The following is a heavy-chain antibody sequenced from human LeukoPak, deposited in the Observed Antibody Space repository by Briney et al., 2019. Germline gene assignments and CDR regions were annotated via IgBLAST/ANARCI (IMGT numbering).Heavy chain of an antibody. Sequence: GESLKISCKGSGYSFISYWIGWVGQMPGKGLEWMGFIYPGDSDTRYSPSFQGQVTISADKSISTAYPQWSSLKASDTAMYYCARQIAVADYYMDVWGKGTTVTVSS. V-gene: IGHV5-51*01. CDR2: IYPGDSDT. CDR3: ARQIAVADYYMDV. J-gene: IGHJ6*03. CDR1: GYSFISYW. D-gene: IGHD6-19*01.